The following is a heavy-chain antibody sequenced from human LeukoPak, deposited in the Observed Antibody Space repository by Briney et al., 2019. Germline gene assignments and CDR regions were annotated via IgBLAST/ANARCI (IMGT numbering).Heavy chain of an antibody. Sequence: GGSLRLSCAASGFTFSDYYMSWIRQAPGKGLEWVSYISSSGSTMYYADSVKGRFTISRDNAKNSLYLQMNSLRAEDTAVYYCARVVVTAIRGAFDIWGQGTMVTVSS. D-gene: IGHD2-21*02. CDR1: GFTFSDYY. J-gene: IGHJ3*02. CDR2: ISSSGSTM. V-gene: IGHV3-11*01. CDR3: ARVVVTAIRGAFDI.